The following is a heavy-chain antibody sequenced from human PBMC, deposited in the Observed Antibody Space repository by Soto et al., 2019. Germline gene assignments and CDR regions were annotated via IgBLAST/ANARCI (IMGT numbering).Heavy chain of an antibody. J-gene: IGHJ4*02. CDR1: GFTFSRYA. Sequence: EVHLLESGGDLVQPGGSLRLSCADSGFTFSRYAITWVRQAPGKGLEWASSISESGDRTYYVDSVKGRFTISRDNSKNTLYLQMNSLRAEDTAVYYCAKVGGGYGNYWGQGTVVTVSS. V-gene: IGHV3-23*01. CDR3: AKVGGGYGNY. CDR2: ISESGDRT. D-gene: IGHD2-15*01.